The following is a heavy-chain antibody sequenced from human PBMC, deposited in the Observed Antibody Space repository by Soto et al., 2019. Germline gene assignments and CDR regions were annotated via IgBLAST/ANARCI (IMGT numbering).Heavy chain of an antibody. J-gene: IGHJ4*02. CDR1: GFTFSSYS. V-gene: IGHV3-21*01. CDR3: ARVDTSVVRGVMPFDY. CDR2: ISSSSSYI. Sequence: PGGSLRLSCAASGFTFSSYSMNWVRQAPGKGLEWVSSISSSSSYIYYADSVKGRFTISRDNAKNSLYLQMNSLRAEDTAVYYCARVDTSVVRGVMPFDYWGQGTLVTVSS. D-gene: IGHD3-10*01.